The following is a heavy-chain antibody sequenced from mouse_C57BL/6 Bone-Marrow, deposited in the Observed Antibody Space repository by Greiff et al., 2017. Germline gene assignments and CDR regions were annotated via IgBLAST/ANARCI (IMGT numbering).Heavy chain of an antibody. J-gene: IGHJ4*01. Sequence: VQLQQPGAELVMPGASVKLSCKASGYTFTSYWMHWVKQRPGQGLEWIGEIDPSDSYTNYNHKFKGKSTLTVDKSSSTAYMQLSSLTSEDSAVYCCASLQTAMDYWGQGTSVTVSS. V-gene: IGHV1-69*01. CDR1: GYTFTSYW. CDR2: IDPSDSYT. D-gene: IGHD2-1*01. CDR3: ASLQTAMDY.